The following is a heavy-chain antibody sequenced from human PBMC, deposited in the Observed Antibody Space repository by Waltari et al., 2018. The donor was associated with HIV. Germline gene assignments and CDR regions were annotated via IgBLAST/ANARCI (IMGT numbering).Heavy chain of an antibody. Sequence: QVQLVGSGGDVFQPGRSLRLSCAASGFTFSAYAMHWVRQAPGKGLGEVALIGFDVNNKQYPDSVKGRFTISRDTSKKICYLQVNSLRAEDTPGYYCAREVDCSAKPCTGVLLRYWGERTLVTVS. CDR3: AREVDCSAKPCTGVLLRY. CDR1: GFTFSAYA. CDR2: IGFDVNNK. D-gene: IGHD2-15*01. J-gene: IGHJ4*02. V-gene: IGHV3-30-3*01.